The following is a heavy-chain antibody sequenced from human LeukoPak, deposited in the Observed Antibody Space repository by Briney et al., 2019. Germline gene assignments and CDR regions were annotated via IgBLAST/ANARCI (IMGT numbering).Heavy chain of an antibody. D-gene: IGHD6-19*01. CDR2: ISGSGTTI. V-gene: IGHV3-11*01. Sequence: GGSLRLSSAASGFTFCDSYMSWIRQGPGKGLEWVSYISGSGTTIYYADSVKGRFTISRDNAKNSLSLQMNSLRAEDTAVYYCARHSSGWRVDFDYWGQGTLVTVSS. CDR1: GFTFCDSY. J-gene: IGHJ4*02. CDR3: ARHSSGWRVDFDY.